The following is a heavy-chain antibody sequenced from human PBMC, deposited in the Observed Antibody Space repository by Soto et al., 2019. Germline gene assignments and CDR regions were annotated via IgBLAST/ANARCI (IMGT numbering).Heavy chain of an antibody. Sequence: QLHLVQSGAVVKKPGASVTVSCSASGYPVTAYYMHWVRQAPGRGLEWMGGINPATGAAKYTQTIQGRVTLTRDPSTSTVFIELSGLTSEETAVFYWAGGGGVGVAGSAAFDMWGQGTLVTVSS. J-gene: IGHJ3*02. V-gene: IGHV1-2*02. D-gene: IGHD3-3*01. CDR2: INPATGAA. CDR1: GYPVTAYY. CDR3: AGGGGVGVAGSAAFDM.